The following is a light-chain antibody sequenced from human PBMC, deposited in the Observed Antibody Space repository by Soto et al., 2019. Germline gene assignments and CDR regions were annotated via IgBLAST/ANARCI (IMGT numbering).Light chain of an antibody. CDR1: QGISNY. J-gene: IGKJ1*01. CDR3: QKYNGAPRA. CDR2: AAS. Sequence: DIQMTQSPSSLSASVGDRVTITCRASQGISNYLAWYQQKPGKVPKLLIYAASTLQSGVPSRFSGSGYGTDFTLTISSLQSEDVATYYCQKYNGAPRAFGQGTKVEIK. V-gene: IGKV1-27*01.